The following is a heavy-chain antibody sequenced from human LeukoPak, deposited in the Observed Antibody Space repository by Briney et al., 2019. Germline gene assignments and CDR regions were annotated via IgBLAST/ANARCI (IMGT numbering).Heavy chain of an antibody. J-gene: IGHJ6*03. CDR2: INPNSGGT. CDR1: GYTFTGYY. Sequence: ASVKVSCKASGYTFTGYYMHWVRQAPGQGLEWMGWINPNSGGTNYAQKFQGRVTMTRDTSISTAYMELSRLRSDDTAVYYCAREMSLTMVRGEGYYYYMDVWGKGTTVTVSS. V-gene: IGHV1-2*02. D-gene: IGHD3-10*01. CDR3: AREMSLTMVRGEGYYYYMDV.